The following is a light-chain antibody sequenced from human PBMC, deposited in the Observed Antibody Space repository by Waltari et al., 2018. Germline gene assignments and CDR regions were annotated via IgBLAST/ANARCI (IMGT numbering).Light chain of an antibody. Sequence: QSVLTQPPSASGTPGQRVTISCSGSSSNIGSNTVNWYQQLPGTAPKRLTYSNQQRPSGVPDRFSGSKSGTSASLAISWLQSEDEADYYCAAWDDSLNGNVFGSGTKVTVL. J-gene: IGLJ6*01. V-gene: IGLV1-44*01. CDR3: AAWDDSLNGNV. CDR1: SSNIGSNT. CDR2: SNQ.